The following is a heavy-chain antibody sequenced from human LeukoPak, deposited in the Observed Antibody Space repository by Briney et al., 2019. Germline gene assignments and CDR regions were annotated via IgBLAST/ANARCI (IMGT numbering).Heavy chain of an antibody. CDR1: GASMRNYNYY. CDR3: ARAYDRSGYQSRGFDY. Sequence: MASETLSLTCTVSGASMRNYNYYWNWIRHPARQGLQWIGRTYTRGSPSYSPSLKSRATISIDTSSSQFSLRLNSVTAADTAVYFCARAYDRSGYQSRGFDYWGQGLLVSVSS. J-gene: IGHJ4*02. CDR2: TYTRGSP. V-gene: IGHV4-61*02. D-gene: IGHD3-22*01.